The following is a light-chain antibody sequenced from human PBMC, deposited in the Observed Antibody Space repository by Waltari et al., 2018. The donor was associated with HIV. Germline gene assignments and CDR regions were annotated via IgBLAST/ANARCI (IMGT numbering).Light chain of an antibody. CDR1: RSVLYHSDNKNY. CDR2: WAS. J-gene: IGKJ4*01. Sequence: DIVITQSPDSLAVSLGETVSINCKSSRSVLYHSDNKNYLAWYQQKPGLVPSVHSSWASTRAVMAPSSIPALGVPERFSGSGSGTNFSLTISGLQEEDVAIYYCQQYYSLPPTFGGGTRVERK. CDR3: QQYYSLPPT. V-gene: IGKV4-1*01.